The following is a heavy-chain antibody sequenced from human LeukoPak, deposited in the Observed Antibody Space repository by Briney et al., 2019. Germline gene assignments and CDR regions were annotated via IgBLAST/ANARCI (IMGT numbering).Heavy chain of an antibody. CDR3: TKDSSDWSFDY. CDR2: ISYDGSNK. D-gene: IGHD6-19*01. CDR1: GFTFSGYG. V-gene: IGHV3-30*18. J-gene: IGHJ4*02. Sequence: PGRSLRLSCAASGFTFSGYGMHWVRQAPGKGLEWVAVISYDGSNKYYADSVKGRFTISRDNSKDTLYLEMNSLRAEDTAVYYCTKDSSDWSFDYWGQGTLVTVSS.